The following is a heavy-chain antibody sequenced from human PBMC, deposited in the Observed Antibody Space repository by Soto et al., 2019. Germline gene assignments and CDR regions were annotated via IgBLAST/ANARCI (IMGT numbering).Heavy chain of an antibody. D-gene: IGHD2-2*01. J-gene: IGHJ4*02. CDR2: ISGSGGST. CDR1: GFTFSSYA. Sequence: EVQLLESGGGLVQPGGSLRLSCAASGFTFSSYAMSWVRQAPGKGLEWVSAISGSGGSTYYADSVKGRFTISRDNSKNTLYLKMNSLRAEDTAVDYCAKGRGSCTSTSCYVGSDYWGQGTLVTVSS. CDR3: AKGRGSCTSTSCYVGSDY. V-gene: IGHV3-23*01.